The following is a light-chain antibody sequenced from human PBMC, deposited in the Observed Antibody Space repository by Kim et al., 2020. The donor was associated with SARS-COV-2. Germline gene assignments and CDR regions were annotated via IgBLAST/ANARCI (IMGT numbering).Light chain of an antibody. Sequence: GQRVTISCSGSSSNIGSNNVNWYQQLPGTAPKLLIYSNNQRPSGVPDRFSGSKSGTSASLAISGLQSEDEADYYCAAWDDSLNGWVFGGGTKLTVL. CDR1: SSNIGSNN. V-gene: IGLV1-44*01. CDR2: SNN. CDR3: AAWDDSLNGWV. J-gene: IGLJ3*02.